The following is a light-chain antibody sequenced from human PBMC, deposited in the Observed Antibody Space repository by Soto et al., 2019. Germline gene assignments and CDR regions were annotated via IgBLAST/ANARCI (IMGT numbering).Light chain of an antibody. CDR1: SSNIGNNN. CDR2: DNN. J-gene: IGLJ2*01. Sequence: QSALTQPPSVSAAPGQTVTISCSGSSSNIGNNNVSWYQQLPGTAPKLLIYDNNKRPSGIPDRFSGSKSGTSATLGITGLQTGDEADYYCGTWDSSLSGVVFGGGTKLTVL. V-gene: IGLV1-51*01. CDR3: GTWDSSLSGVV.